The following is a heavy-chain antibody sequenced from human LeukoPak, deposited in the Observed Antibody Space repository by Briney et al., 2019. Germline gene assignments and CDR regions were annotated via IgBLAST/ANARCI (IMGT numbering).Heavy chain of an antibody. CDR2: ISGSGGST. Sequence: PGGSLRLSCAASGFTFSSYAMHWVRQAPGKGLEWVSAISGSGGSTYYADSVKGRFTISRDNSKNTLYLQMNSLRAEDTAVYYCAKVPYSSSWYYFDYWGQGTLVTVSS. CDR1: GFTFSSYA. D-gene: IGHD6-13*01. V-gene: IGHV3-23*01. CDR3: AKVPYSSSWYYFDY. J-gene: IGHJ4*02.